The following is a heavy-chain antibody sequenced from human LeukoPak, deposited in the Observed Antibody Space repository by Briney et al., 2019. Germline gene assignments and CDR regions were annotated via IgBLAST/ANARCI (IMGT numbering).Heavy chain of an antibody. CDR2: IIPIFGTA. V-gene: IGHV1-69*05. CDR3: AREVVVVPAAMTRYYYYYMDV. J-gene: IGHJ6*03. CDR1: GGTFSSYA. Sequence: SVKVSCKASGGTFSSYAISWVRQAPGQGLEWMGGIIPIFGTANYAQKFQGRVTITTDESTSTAYMELSSLRSEDTAVYYCAREVVVVPAAMTRYYYYYMDVWGKGTTVTVSS. D-gene: IGHD2-2*01.